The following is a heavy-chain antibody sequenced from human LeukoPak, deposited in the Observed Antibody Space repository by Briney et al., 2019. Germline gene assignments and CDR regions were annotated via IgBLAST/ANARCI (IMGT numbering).Heavy chain of an antibody. CDR3: ARTTVTTSWFDP. D-gene: IGHD4-17*01. CDR2: LYHSGST. Sequence: SETLSLTCTVSGYSISSGYYWGWIRQPPGKGLEWIGSLYHSGSTYYNPSLKSRVTISVDTPKNQFSLKLSSVTAADTAVYYCARTTVTTSWFDPGGQGTLVIVSA. J-gene: IGHJ5*02. CDR1: GYSISSGYY. V-gene: IGHV4-38-2*02.